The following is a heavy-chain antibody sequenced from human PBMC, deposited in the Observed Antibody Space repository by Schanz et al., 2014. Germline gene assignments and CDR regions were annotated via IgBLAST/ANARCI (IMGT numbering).Heavy chain of an antibody. J-gene: IGHJ3*01. V-gene: IGHV3-15*01. D-gene: IGHD4-17*01. CDR1: GFTFNNFN. Sequence: VQLLESGGGLVQPGGSLRLSCVASGFTFNNFNMNWVRQAPGKGLEWVGRIKSKVDGGTTDNAAPVQGRFTISRDDSKNTLHLQMNSLKTEDTAVYYCSTDLTAVDYDAIGLWGQGTMVTVSS. CDR3: STDLTAVDYDAIGL. CDR2: IKSKVDGGTT.